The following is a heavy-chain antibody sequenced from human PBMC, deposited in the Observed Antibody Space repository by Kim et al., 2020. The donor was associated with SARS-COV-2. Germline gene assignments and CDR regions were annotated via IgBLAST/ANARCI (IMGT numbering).Heavy chain of an antibody. CDR1: GGSFGNSN. CDR2: INHSGST. J-gene: IGHJ1*01. D-gene: IGHD4-17*01. V-gene: IGHV4-34*01. Sequence: SETLSLTCAVSGGSFGNSNFNWFRQPPGKGLEWMGEINHSGSTKYNSYLKIRVTVSLDTSTTQYPLKLSSGTAADTASSYCASGRLPPYFQYWSQGALVT. CDR3: ASGRLPPYFQY.